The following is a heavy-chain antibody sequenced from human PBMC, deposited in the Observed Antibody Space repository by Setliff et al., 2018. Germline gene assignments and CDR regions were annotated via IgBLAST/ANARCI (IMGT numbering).Heavy chain of an antibody. CDR3: ARRPIALAGYRKGAFDI. CDR1: GNSFSSFS. Sequence: SVKVSCKASGNSFSSFSITWVRQAPGQGLEWMGWVSTYNGDTKYAQNFRGRVTITTDMSTSTVYMELRTLRSDDTAVYFCARRPIALAGYRKGAFDIWGQGTMVTVSS. CDR2: VSTYNGDT. V-gene: IGHV1-18*01. D-gene: IGHD6-19*01. J-gene: IGHJ3*02.